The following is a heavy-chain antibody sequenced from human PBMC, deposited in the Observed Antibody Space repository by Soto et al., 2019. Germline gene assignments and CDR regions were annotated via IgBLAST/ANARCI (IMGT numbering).Heavy chain of an antibody. CDR1: GFAFSSHP. D-gene: IGHD3-10*01. CDR2: ISDGGDLT. V-gene: IGHV3-23*01. J-gene: IGHJ3*02. CDR3: ARRVIGSSRAFDI. Sequence: PGGSLRLSCAASGFAFSSHPMSWVRQAPEKGLEWVAGISDGGDLTYNADSVRGRFTISRDNSRNTLYLQMNSLRAEDTAMYYCARRVIGSSRAFDIWGQGTMVTVSS.